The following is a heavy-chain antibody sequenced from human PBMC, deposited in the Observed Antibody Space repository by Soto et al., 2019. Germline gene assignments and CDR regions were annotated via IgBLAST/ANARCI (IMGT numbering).Heavy chain of an antibody. V-gene: IGHV3-21*06. CDR3: ARESEDLTSNFDY. Sequence: GGSLRLSCAASGFIFTRYSMNWVRQAPGKGLEWVSSISSTTNYIYYGDSMKGRFTISRHNAKNSLYLEMNSLRAEDTAVYYCARESEDLTSNFDYWGQGTLVTVSS. J-gene: IGHJ4*02. CDR1: GFIFTRYS. CDR2: ISSTTNYI.